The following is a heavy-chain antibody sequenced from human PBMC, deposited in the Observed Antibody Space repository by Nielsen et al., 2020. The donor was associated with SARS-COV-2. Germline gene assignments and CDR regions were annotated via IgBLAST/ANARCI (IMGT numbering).Heavy chain of an antibody. CDR2: INFDGSST. V-gene: IGHV3-74*01. J-gene: IGHJ6*02. Sequence: GGSLRLSCAASGFTFSTYWMHWVRHAPGKGLVWVSRINFDGSSTSYADSVKGRFTISRDNAKNTLYLQMNSLRAEDTAVYYCARGDYSYYYYGMDVWGQGTTVTVSS. CDR1: GFTFSTYW. CDR3: ARGDYSYYYYGMDV. D-gene: IGHD4-11*01.